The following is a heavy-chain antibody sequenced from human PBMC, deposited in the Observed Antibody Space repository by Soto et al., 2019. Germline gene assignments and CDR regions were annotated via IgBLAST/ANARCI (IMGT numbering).Heavy chain of an antibody. CDR2: IYYSGST. CDR3: AREVLSKYYFDY. J-gene: IGHJ4*02. CDR1: GGSVSSNSYS. Sequence: SETLSLTCTVSGGSVSSNSYSWGWIRQHPGKGLEWIGYIYYSGSTYYNPSLKSRVTISVDTSKNQFSLKLSSVTAADTAVYYCAREVLSKYYFDYWGQGTLVTVSS. D-gene: IGHD2-15*01. V-gene: IGHV4-31*03.